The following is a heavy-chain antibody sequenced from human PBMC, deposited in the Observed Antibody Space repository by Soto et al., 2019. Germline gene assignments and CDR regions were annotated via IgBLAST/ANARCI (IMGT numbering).Heavy chain of an antibody. CDR2: IYPGDFET. V-gene: IGHV5-51*01. J-gene: IGHJ6*02. CDR1: GYSFSTYW. Sequence: EPLKISCRGSGYSFSTYWIGWVRQMPGKGLESIGIIYPGDFETKYSPSFKGQVTISADKSISTAYLQWSSLKASDTAMYYCARHGLHGSDWDGLDVWGQGTTVTVSS. CDR3: ARHGLHGSDWDGLDV. D-gene: IGHD3-9*01.